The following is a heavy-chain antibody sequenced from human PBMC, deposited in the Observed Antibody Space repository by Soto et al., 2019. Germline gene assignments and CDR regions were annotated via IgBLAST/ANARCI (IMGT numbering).Heavy chain of an antibody. D-gene: IGHD2-2*02. CDR2: ISSSSRYI. V-gene: IGHV3-21*06. CDR3: ARDLPAAIEYYYYGMDV. CDR1: GFTFSSYS. J-gene: IGHJ6*02. Sequence: PGGSLRLSCAASGFTFSSYSMTWVRQAPGKGLEWVSSISSSSRYIYYADSVKGRFTISRDNAKNSLYVQMNSLRVEDTAVYYCARDLPAAIEYYYYGMDVWGHGTTVTVSS.